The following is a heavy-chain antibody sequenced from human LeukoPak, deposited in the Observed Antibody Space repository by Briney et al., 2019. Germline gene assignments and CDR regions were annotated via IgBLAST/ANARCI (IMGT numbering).Heavy chain of an antibody. CDR3: GPNRLVIDY. J-gene: IGHJ4*02. V-gene: IGHV3-30-3*01. CDR2: ISYDGSNK. D-gene: IGHD1/OR15-1a*01. CDR1: GFTFSSYA. Sequence: AGGSLRLSCAASGFTFSSYAMHWVRQAPGKGLEWVAVISYDGSNKYYADSVKGRFTISRDNAKNSLYLQMNSLRAEDTAVYYCGPNRLVIDYWGQGTLVTVSS.